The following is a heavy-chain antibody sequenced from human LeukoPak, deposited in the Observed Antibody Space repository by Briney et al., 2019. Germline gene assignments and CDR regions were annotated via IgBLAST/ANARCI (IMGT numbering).Heavy chain of an antibody. CDR2: ISGSGGST. V-gene: IGHV3-23*01. CDR1: GFTFSSYG. CDR3: AKDRYDYVWGSYRDY. Sequence: GGSLRLSCTASGFTFSSYGMSWVRQAPGKGLEWVSAISGSGGSTYYADSVKGRFTISRDNSKNTLYLQMNSLRAEDTAVYYCAKDRYDYVWGSYRDYWGQGTLVTVSS. D-gene: IGHD3-16*02. J-gene: IGHJ4*02.